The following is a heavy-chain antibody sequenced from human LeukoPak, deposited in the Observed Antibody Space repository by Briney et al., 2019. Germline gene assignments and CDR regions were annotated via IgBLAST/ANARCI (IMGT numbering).Heavy chain of an antibody. J-gene: IGHJ3*02. V-gene: IGHV1-18*01. Sequence: GASVKVSCKTSGYTFTNYGISWVRQAPGLGLEWMGWISAYNGHTNYAQKVQGRVTMTTDTSTSTAYMELRSLRFDDTAVYYCARDQSARLLQTSSTYFKHVFAIWGQGSMVTVSS. CDR2: ISAYNGHT. CDR1: GYTFTNYG. D-gene: IGHD6-13*01. CDR3: ARDQSARLLQTSSTYFKHVFAI.